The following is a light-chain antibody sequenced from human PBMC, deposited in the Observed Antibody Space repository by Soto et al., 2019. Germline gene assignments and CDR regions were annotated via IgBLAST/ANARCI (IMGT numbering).Light chain of an antibody. CDR3: SSYTSSSVVI. V-gene: IGLV2-14*01. CDR2: EVS. J-gene: IGLJ2*01. Sequence: QSALAQPASVSGSRGQSITISCTGTSTDIGTYNFVSWYRQEPGQAPKLIIYEVSYRPSGVSGRFSGSKSGHTASLTISGLQAEDEAYYYCSSYTSSSVVIFGGGTKVTVL. CDR1: STDIGTYNF.